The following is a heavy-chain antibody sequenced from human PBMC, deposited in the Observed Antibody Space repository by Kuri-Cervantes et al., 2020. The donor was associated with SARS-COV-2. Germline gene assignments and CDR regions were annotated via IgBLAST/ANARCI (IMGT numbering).Heavy chain of an antibody. CDR2: IYYSGRT. D-gene: IGHD3-22*01. CDR3: ARQLYYYDSRSHLRGSLDL. J-gene: IGHJ2*01. CDR1: GVAIDSNSYY. Sequence: SETLSLTCIVSGVAIDSNSYYWVWIRQPPGKGLKWIGGIYYSGRTYHNPSLKSRVSLSADTSKNQFSLKLTSVTAADTALYYCARQLYYYDSRSHLRGSLDLWGRGAQVTVSS. V-gene: IGHV4-39*01.